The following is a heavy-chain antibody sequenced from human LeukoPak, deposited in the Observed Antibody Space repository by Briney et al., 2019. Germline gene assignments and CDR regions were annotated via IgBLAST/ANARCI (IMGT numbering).Heavy chain of an antibody. Sequence: GGSLRLPCAASGFTFSSYGMHWVRQAPGKGLEWVAVISYDGSNKYYADSVKGRFTISRDNSKNTLYLQMNTLRAEDTAIYYCARGLFDYWGQGTLVTASS. V-gene: IGHV3-30*03. CDR2: ISYDGSNK. CDR3: ARGLFDY. J-gene: IGHJ4*02. CDR1: GFTFSSYG.